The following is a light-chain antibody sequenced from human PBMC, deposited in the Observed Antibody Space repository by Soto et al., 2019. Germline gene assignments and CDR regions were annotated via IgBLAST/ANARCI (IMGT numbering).Light chain of an antibody. CDR2: ANK. CDR1: SSNVGAGYD. J-gene: IGLJ1*01. V-gene: IGLV1-40*03. CDR3: QSYDDIVPTV. Sequence: QSALTQPPSVFGAPGQRVTISCTGSSSNVGAGYDVHWYQQIPGTAPKLLIYANKNRPSGVPDRFSASKSGASASLAISGLQPEDEADYYCQSYDDIVPTVFGTGTKVTVL.